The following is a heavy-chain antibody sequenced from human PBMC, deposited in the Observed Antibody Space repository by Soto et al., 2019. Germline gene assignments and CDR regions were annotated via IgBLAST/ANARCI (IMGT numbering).Heavy chain of an antibody. CDR1: GGTFSSYA. CDR3: ARSLGEYCSSTSCYKGRYYYYGMDV. Sequence: GASVKVSCKASGGTFSSYAISWVRQAPGQGPEWMGGIIPIFGTANYAQKFQGRVTITADKSTSTAYMELSSLRSEDTAVYYCARSLGEYCSSTSCYKGRYYYYGMDVWGQGTTVTVSS. D-gene: IGHD2-2*02. CDR2: IIPIFGTA. J-gene: IGHJ6*02. V-gene: IGHV1-69*06.